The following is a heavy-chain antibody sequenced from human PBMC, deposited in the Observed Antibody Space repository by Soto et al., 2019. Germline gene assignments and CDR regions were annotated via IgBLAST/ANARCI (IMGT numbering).Heavy chain of an antibody. D-gene: IGHD6-6*01. J-gene: IGHJ4*02. Sequence: PSETLSLTCSLYSGSLSGYYWSWIRQPPGKGLEWIGEISPSGTTNYSPSLKSRVSISVDTSKNQFSLKLTSLTAADTAVYYCARAPKVSGSAQTRPDFWGQGSLIT. V-gene: IGHV4-34*01. CDR2: ISPSGTT. CDR3: ARAPKVSGSAQTRPDF. CDR1: SGSLSGYY.